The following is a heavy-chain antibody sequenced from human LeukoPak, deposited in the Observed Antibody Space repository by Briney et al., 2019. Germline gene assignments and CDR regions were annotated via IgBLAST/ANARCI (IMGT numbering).Heavy chain of an antibody. D-gene: IGHD4-17*01. CDR3: ARERETTVTYDAFDI. Sequence: GGSLRLSCVASGFTFSSYEMNWVRQAPGKGLEWVSYISRSGSTKYHADSAKGRFTLSRDNAKKSLYLEMKSLRAEDTAVYYCARERETTVTYDAFDIWGLGTMVTVSS. V-gene: IGHV3-48*03. J-gene: IGHJ3*02. CDR1: GFTFSSYE. CDR2: ISRSGSTK.